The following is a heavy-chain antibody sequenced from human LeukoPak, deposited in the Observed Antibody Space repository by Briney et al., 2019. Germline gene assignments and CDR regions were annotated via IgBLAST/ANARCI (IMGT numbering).Heavy chain of an antibody. D-gene: IGHD2-2*01. J-gene: IGHJ5*02. CDR3: ARGLVPAAIYRAKFPFDP. Sequence: SETLSLTCTVSGASINSYYWSWIRQPPGKGLEWIGYIFYSGSTNYNPSLKSRVTISVDTSKTQFSLKLSSVTAADTAVYYCARGLVPAAIYRAKFPFDPWGQGTLVTVSS. CDR2: IFYSGST. CDR1: GASINSYY. V-gene: IGHV4-59*08.